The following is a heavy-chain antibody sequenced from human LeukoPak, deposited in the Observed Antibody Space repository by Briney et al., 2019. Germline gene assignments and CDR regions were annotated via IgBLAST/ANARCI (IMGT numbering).Heavy chain of an antibody. CDR1: GGSFSGYY. J-gene: IGHJ6*02. CDR3: ARQRLGYCSSTSCPSRYYYYGMDV. Sequence: SETLSLTCAVYGGSFSGYYWSWIRQPPGKGLEWIGEINHSGSTNYNPSLRSRVTISVDTSKSQFSLKLSSVTAADTAVYYCARQRLGYCSSTSCPSRYYYYGMDVWGQGTTVTVSS. D-gene: IGHD2-2*01. CDR2: INHSGST. V-gene: IGHV4-34*01.